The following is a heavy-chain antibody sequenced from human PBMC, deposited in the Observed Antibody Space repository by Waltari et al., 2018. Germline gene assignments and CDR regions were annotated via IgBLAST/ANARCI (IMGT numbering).Heavy chain of an antibody. J-gene: IGHJ5*02. V-gene: IGHV1-18*01. D-gene: IGHD3-3*01. Sequence: QAQLVQSGAEVKKPGASVKVSCRASGYTFSDFGISWVRQAPGQGLEWVGWTRAKNGQTNQAQKIQGRLIMTKDTATTTVYMELNYLTSDDTAVYYCARERHRLMEVGYLMALDPWGQGTLVTVSS. CDR2: TRAKNGQT. CDR3: ARERHRLMEVGYLMALDP. CDR1: GYTFSDFG.